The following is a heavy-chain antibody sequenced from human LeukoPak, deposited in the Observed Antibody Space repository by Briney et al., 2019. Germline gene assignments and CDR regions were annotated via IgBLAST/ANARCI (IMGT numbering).Heavy chain of an antibody. J-gene: IGHJ6*03. Sequence: PSETLSLTCAVSGYSISSGYYWGWIRQPPGKGLEWIGNIYHSGSTYYNPSLRSRVTISVDTPKNQFSLKLSSVTAADTAVYYCARAGIGIRHYMDVWGKGTTVTVSS. CDR2: IYHSGST. D-gene: IGHD3-10*01. CDR3: ARAGIGIRHYMDV. V-gene: IGHV4-38-2*01. CDR1: GYSISSGYY.